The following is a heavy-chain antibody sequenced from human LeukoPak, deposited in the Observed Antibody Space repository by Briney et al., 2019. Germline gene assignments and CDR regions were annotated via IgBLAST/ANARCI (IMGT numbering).Heavy chain of an antibody. CDR3: ATLVVTGNPFDY. Sequence: ASVKVSCKASGYTFTDYYIHWVRQPPGQGLEWMAWIDPNSGGTRYAEKFQGRVSLTRDTSISTAYMDLSSLISDDTAVYYCATLVVTGNPFDYWGQGTLVTVSS. D-gene: IGHD3-22*01. CDR1: GYTFTDYY. J-gene: IGHJ4*02. V-gene: IGHV1-2*02. CDR2: IDPNSGGT.